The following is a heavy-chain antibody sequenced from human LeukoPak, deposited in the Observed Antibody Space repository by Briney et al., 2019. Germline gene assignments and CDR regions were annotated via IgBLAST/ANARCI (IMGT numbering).Heavy chain of an antibody. CDR1: GGTFSSFA. J-gene: IGHJ6*03. CDR2: IIPIFGTA. Sequence: SVKVSCKASGGTFSSFAISWVRQAPGQGLEWMGGIIPIFGTANYAQKFQGRVTITTDESTSTAYMELSSLRSEDTAVYYCARGEGYSGYDRRGYFYYYMDVWGKGTTVTVSS. D-gene: IGHD5-12*01. CDR3: ARGEGYSGYDRRGYFYYYMDV. V-gene: IGHV1-69*05.